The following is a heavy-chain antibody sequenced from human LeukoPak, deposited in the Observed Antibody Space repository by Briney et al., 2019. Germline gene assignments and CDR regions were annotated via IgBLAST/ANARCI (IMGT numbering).Heavy chain of an antibody. CDR3: ARGLSGHSIFGSGLSDY. CDR1: GFSVSTNY. Sequence: GGSLRLSCVASGFSVSTNYMTWVRQAPGKGPEWVSVLYDSNENSYLAAVEGRFFISRDSPTNTLYLQMNSLRPEDTAVYYCARGLSGHSIFGSGLSDYWGRGTLVTVSS. D-gene: IGHD3-22*01. J-gene: IGHJ4*02. V-gene: IGHV3-53*05. CDR2: LYDSNEN.